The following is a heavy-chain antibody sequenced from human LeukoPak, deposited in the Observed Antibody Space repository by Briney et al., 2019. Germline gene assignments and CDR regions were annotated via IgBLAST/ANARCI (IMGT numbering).Heavy chain of an antibody. Sequence: SETLSLTCVVSGYSISSDYYWGWIRQPPGKGLEWIGSIYHSGSIYYNQSLKSRVTISIDTSKNQFSLKLSSVTAADTAVYYCATMGYCTSISCPYYFDYWGQGTLVTVSS. V-gene: IGHV4-38-2*01. CDR2: IYHSGSI. CDR1: GYSISSDYY. J-gene: IGHJ4*02. CDR3: ATMGYCTSISCPYYFDY. D-gene: IGHD2-2*01.